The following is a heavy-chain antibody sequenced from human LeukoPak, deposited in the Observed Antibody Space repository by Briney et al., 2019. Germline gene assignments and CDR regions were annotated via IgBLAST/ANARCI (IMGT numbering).Heavy chain of an antibody. CDR3: ARDPEYSSSSLGGY. CDR2: ISSSSSYI. V-gene: IGHV3-21*01. Sequence: GGSLRLSCAASGFTFRSYRMNWVRQAPGKGLEWVSSISSSSSYIYYADSVKGRFTISRDKAKNSLSLQMNSLRAEDTAVYYCARDPEYSSSSLGGYWGQGTLVTVSS. D-gene: IGHD6-6*01. J-gene: IGHJ4*02. CDR1: GFTFRSYR.